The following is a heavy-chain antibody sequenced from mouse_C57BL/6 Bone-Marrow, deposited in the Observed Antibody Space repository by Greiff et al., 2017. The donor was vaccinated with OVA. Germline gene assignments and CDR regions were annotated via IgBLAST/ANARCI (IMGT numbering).Heavy chain of an antibody. D-gene: IGHD4-1*01. J-gene: IGHJ4*01. V-gene: IGHV5-16*01. CDR2: INYDGSST. CDR1: GFTFSDYY. Sequence: EVQVVESEGGLVQPGSSMKLSCTASGFTFSDYYMAWVRQVPEKGLEWVANINYDGSSTYYLDSLKSRFIISRDNAKNILYLQMSSLKSEDTATYYCARELGYAMDYWGQGTSVTVSS. CDR3: ARELGYAMDY.